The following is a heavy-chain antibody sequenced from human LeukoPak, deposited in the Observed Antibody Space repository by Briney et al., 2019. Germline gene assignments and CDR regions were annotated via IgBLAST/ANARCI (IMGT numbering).Heavy chain of an antibody. Sequence: GGSLRLSCVASGFTVSNKYMSWVRQAPGKGLEWVSVLYNAGSTYYADSVKGRFTISRDNSKNTLYLQMYSLRAEDTAVYYCARAMTTVTLLGYYYGMDVWGQGTTVTVSS. V-gene: IGHV3-53*01. CDR2: LYNAGST. D-gene: IGHD4-17*01. J-gene: IGHJ6*02. CDR3: ARAMTTVTLLGYYYGMDV. CDR1: GFTVSNKY.